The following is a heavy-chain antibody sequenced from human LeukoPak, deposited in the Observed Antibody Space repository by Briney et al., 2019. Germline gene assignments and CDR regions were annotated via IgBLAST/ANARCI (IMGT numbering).Heavy chain of an antibody. Sequence: GGSLRLSCAVSGFTVSGNYMSWVRQAPGKGLEWVSLIYSGGTTYYADSVKGRFTISRDNSKNTLYLQMNSLRAEDTAVYYCAKRGSYDSSGYYYRPPDYWGQGTLVTVSS. D-gene: IGHD3-22*01. CDR2: IYSGGTT. J-gene: IGHJ4*02. CDR1: GFTVSGNY. CDR3: AKRGSYDSSGYYYRPPDY. V-gene: IGHV3-53*01.